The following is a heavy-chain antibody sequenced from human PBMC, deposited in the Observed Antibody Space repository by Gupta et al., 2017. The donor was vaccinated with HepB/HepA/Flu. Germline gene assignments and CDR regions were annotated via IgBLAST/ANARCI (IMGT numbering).Heavy chain of an antibody. CDR2: ISSSSSYI. CDR3: ARRPHYYDSSGYAFDI. V-gene: IGHV3-21*01. Sequence: EVQLVESGGGLVTPGGSLRLSCAASGFTFSSYSMNWVRQAPGKGLEWVSSISSSSSYIYYADSVKGRFTISRDNAKNSLYLQMNSLRAEDTAVYYCARRPHYYDSSGYAFDIWGQGTMVTVSS. CDR1: GFTFSSYS. J-gene: IGHJ3*02. D-gene: IGHD3-22*01.